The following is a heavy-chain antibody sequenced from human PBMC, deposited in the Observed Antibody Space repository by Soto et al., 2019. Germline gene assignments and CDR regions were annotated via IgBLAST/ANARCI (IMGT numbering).Heavy chain of an antibody. V-gene: IGHV4-4*02. CDR1: GGSMSGTNF. D-gene: IGHD6-6*01. Sequence: QVQLQESGPGLVKPSETLSLTCTVSGGSMSGTNFWNWVRQPPGKGLEWIGEINHTGTTNYNPSLKSRVNISVDTSKNQFSLKLTSVTAADTAVYYCADPPASFWGQGLLVTVSS. CDR2: INHTGTT. CDR3: ADPPASF. J-gene: IGHJ4*02.